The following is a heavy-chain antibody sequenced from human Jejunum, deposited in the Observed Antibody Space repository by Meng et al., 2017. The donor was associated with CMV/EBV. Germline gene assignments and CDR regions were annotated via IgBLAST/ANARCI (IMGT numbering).Heavy chain of an antibody. D-gene: IGHD1-26*01. CDR2: ISGSGGSA. V-gene: IGHV3-23*01. CDR1: GFTFSSYA. CDR3: ASHTGSGSRPLDY. J-gene: IGHJ4*02. Sequence: SGFTFSSYAMSWVRQAPGKGLEWVSAISGSGGSAYSADSVQGRFTISRDTSKSTLYLQMNSLRAEDTAVYYCASHTGSGSRPLDYWGQGTLVTVSS.